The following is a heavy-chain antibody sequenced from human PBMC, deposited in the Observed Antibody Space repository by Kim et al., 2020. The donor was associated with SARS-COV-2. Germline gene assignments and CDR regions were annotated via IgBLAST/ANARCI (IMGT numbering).Heavy chain of an antibody. Sequence: GESLQISCKGSGYSFTSYWIGWVRQMPGKGLEWMGIIYPGDSDTRYSPSFQGQVTISADKSISTAYLQWSSLKASDTAMYYCASSPLDSGYSFDYWGQGTLVTVSS. D-gene: IGHD5-12*01. CDR2: IYPGDSDT. J-gene: IGHJ4*02. V-gene: IGHV5-51*01. CDR3: ASSPLDSGYSFDY. CDR1: GYSFTSYW.